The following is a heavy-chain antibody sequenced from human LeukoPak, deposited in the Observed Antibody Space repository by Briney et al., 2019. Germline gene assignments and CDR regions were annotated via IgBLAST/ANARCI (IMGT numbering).Heavy chain of an antibody. V-gene: IGHV1-69*04. CDR2: IIPILGIA. Sequence: SVKVSCKASGGTFSSYAISWVRQAPGQGLEWMGRIIPILGIANYAQKFQGRVTITADKSTSTAYMELSSLRSEDTAMYYCARAGTVTNWDYFDYWGQGTLVTVSS. J-gene: IGHJ4*02. CDR1: GGTFSSYA. CDR3: ARAGTVTNWDYFDY. D-gene: IGHD4-17*01.